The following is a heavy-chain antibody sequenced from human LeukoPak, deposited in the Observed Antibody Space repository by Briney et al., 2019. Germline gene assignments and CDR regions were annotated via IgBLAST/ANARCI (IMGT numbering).Heavy chain of an antibody. J-gene: IGHJ5*02. CDR2: IFTSGST. CDR3: SRRGANDL. V-gene: IGHV4-4*07. CDR1: GGSITSDY. Sequence: SETLSLTCTVVGGSITSDYWSWIRQPAGKGLEWIGRIFTSGSTAYNPSLKSRVTMSLDTSKNQFFLKLSSVTAADTAAYFCSRRGANDLWGQGTLVTVSS. D-gene: IGHD3-10*01.